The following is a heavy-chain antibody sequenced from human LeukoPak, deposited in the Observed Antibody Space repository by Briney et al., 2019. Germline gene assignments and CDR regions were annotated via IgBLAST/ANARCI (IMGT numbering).Heavy chain of an antibody. Sequence: PGRSLRLSCAASGFTFSSYGMHWVRQAPGKGLEWVAVIWYDGSNKYYADSVKGRFTISRDNSKNTLYLQMNSLRAEDTAVYYCARGKKASYYYGMDVWGQGTTVTVSS. CDR3: ARGKKASYYYGMDV. J-gene: IGHJ6*02. CDR1: GFTFSSYG. V-gene: IGHV3-33*01. CDR2: IWYDGSNK.